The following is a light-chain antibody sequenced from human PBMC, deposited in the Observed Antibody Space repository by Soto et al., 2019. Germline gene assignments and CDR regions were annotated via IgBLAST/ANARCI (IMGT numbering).Light chain of an antibody. CDR1: QSVSSN. V-gene: IGKV3-15*01. Sequence: EIVMTQSPATLSVSPGERATLSCRASQSVSSNLAWDQQKPGQAPRLLIYGASTRATGIPARFSGSGSGTEFTLTISSLQSEDFAVYYCQQYNNWLGFGQGTKVEIK. CDR2: GAS. CDR3: QQYNNWLG. J-gene: IGKJ1*01.